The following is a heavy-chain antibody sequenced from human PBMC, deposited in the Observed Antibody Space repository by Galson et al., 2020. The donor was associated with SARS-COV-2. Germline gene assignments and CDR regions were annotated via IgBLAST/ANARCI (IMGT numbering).Heavy chain of an antibody. D-gene: IGHD4-4*01. Sequence: SVKVSCKASGGTFSSYTISWVRQAPGQGLEWMGRIIPILGIANYAQKFQGRVTITADKSTSTAYMELSSLRSEDTAVYYCARDVGNLPLYYYYGMDVWGQGTTVTVSS. V-gene: IGHV1-69*04. J-gene: IGHJ6*02. CDR2: IIPILGIA. CDR3: ARDVGNLPLYYYYGMDV. CDR1: GGTFSSYT.